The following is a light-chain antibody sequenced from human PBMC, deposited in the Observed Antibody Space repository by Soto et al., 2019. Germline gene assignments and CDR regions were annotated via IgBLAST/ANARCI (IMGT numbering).Light chain of an antibody. CDR3: CSFTTSSTWV. Sequence: QSVLTQPASVSGSPGQSITISCTGTSSDVGGYNYVSWYQQLPGKAPKVIISEVSIRPSGVSNRFSGSKSGNTASLTISGLQAEDEADYYCCSFTTSSTWVFGGGTKLTVL. CDR2: EVS. V-gene: IGLV2-14*01. CDR1: SSDVGGYNY. J-gene: IGLJ3*02.